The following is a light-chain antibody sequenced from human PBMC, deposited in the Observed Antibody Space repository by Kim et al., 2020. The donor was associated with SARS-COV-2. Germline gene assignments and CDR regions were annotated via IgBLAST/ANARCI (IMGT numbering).Light chain of an antibody. Sequence: SAGESATLSGRASRSGSSKYLDWYKRKPGQAPRLLIYGACNGATEITDRVSGSGSGTDFTLTISSLGPEDFAVYYCHKYATSPRTFGQGTKVDIK. CDR1: RSGSSKY. J-gene: IGKJ1*01. V-gene: IGKV3-20*01. CDR3: HKYATSPRT. CDR2: GAC.